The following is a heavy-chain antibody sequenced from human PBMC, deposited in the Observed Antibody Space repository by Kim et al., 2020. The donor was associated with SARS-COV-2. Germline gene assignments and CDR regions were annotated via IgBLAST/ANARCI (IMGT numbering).Heavy chain of an antibody. V-gene: IGHV1-46*01. CDR3: ARHRHILTVTKGTRENYGMDV. Sequence: ASVKVSCKASGYTFTSYYMHWVRQAPGQGLEWMGIINPSGGSTSYAQKFQGRVTMTRDTSTSTVYMELSSLRSEDTAVYYCARHRHILTVTKGTRENYGMDVWGQGTTVTVSS. J-gene: IGHJ6*02. CDR1: GYTFTSYY. CDR2: INPSGGST. D-gene: IGHD3-9*01.